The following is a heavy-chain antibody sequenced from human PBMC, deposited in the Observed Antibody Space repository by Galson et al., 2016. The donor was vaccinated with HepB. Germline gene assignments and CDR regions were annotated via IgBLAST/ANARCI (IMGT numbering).Heavy chain of an antibody. CDR2: IGSGGSTI. V-gene: IGHV3-48*02. D-gene: IGHD6-13*01. CDR1: GFSISSYS. J-gene: IGHJ6*02. Sequence: SLRLSCAASGFSISSYSFNWVRQAPGKGLEWVSHIGSGGSTISCADSVKGRFTISRDNAKHSLYLQMHSLRDEDTAVYYCARDGGQQLVRWERLRKVYYYYPMDVWGQGTTVTVSS. CDR3: ARDGGQQLVRWERLRKVYYYYPMDV.